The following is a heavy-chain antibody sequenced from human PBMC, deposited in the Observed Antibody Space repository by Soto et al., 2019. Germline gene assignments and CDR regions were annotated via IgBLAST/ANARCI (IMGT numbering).Heavy chain of an antibody. D-gene: IGHD6-19*01. CDR1: GFTFSSYW. J-gene: IGHJ4*01. CDR2: IKLDGSEK. V-gene: IGHV3-7*01. Sequence: PGGSLRLSCAASGFTFSSYWMSWVRQAPGKGLEWVANIKLDGSEKYYVDSVKGRFTLSRDNAKNSLQLQMSSLRAEDTAMYFCARVAYSHGWILDYWGQGTLVTVSS. CDR3: ARVAYSHGWILDY.